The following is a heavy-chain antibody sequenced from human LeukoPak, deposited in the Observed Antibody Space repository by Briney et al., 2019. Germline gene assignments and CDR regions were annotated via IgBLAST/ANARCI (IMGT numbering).Heavy chain of an antibody. CDR2: IYHSGST. V-gene: IGHV4-30-2*01. CDR3: ARGDVDTATPYFDH. J-gene: IGHJ4*02. D-gene: IGHD5-18*01. Sequence: SETLSLTCAVSGGSISSGGYSWSWIRQPPGKGLEWIGYIYHSGSTYYNPSLKSRVTISVDRSKNQFSLKLSSVTAADTAVYYCARGDVDTATPYFDHWGQGTLVTVSS. CDR1: GGSISSGGYS.